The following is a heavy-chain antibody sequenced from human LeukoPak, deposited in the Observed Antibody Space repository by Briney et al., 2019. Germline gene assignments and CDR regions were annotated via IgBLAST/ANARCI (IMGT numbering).Heavy chain of an antibody. Sequence: PPETLSLTPTDPGGSVSSGSYYWSWIRQPPGKGLEWIGYIYYSGGTNYNPSLKSRVTISVDTSKNQFSLKLSSVTAAGTAVYYCARGKIWVAVTLRDYYYGMDVWGKGATGTVSS. J-gene: IGHJ6*04. CDR1: GGSVSSGSYY. V-gene: IGHV4-61*01. D-gene: IGHD2-15*01. CDR3: ARGKIWVAVTLRDYYYGMDV. CDR2: IYYSGGT.